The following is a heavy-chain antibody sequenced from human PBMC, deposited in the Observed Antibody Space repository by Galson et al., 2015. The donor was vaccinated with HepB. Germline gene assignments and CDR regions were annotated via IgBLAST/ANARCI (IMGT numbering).Heavy chain of an antibody. J-gene: IGHJ4*02. CDR2: ISYDGSNK. Sequence: SLRLSCAASGFTFSSYGMHWVRQAPGKGLEWVAVISYDGSNKYYADSVKGRFTISRDNSKNTLYLQMNSLRAEDTAVYYCAKEAIYGSGEGFLSHFDYWGQGTLVTVSS. V-gene: IGHV3-30*18. CDR3: AKEAIYGSGEGFLSHFDY. D-gene: IGHD3-10*01. CDR1: GFTFSSYG.